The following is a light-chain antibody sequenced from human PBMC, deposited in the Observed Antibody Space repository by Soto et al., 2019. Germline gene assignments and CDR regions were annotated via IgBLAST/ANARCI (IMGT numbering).Light chain of an antibody. J-gene: IGLJ1*01. CDR2: DNN. CDR3: GTWNDNPYV. Sequence: SVLTQPPSVSAAPGQKVTISCSASNSNIENNYVCWYQHRPGTAPKLLIYDNNKRPSGIPDRFTGSKSATSATLDITGLQTGDEADYYCGTWNDNPYVFGTGTKLTVL. CDR1: NSNIENNY. V-gene: IGLV1-51*01.